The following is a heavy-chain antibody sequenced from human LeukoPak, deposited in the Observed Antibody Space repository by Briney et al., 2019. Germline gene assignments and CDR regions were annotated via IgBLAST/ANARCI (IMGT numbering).Heavy chain of an antibody. CDR2: IIIKGRYT. V-gene: IGHV3-21*01. Sequence: GPCLTLACAASGLSFSSYSMNSVRQHAGNGMEWVSSIIIKGRYTNYADSVKGLFTISRDNAKNSLKLQMNSLRAEDTAGYYCARDRVPRRWGPQGYDYYGMDVWGQGTTVTVSS. CDR3: ARDRVPRRWGPQGYDYYGMDV. CDR1: GLSFSSYS. D-gene: IGHD7-27*01. J-gene: IGHJ6*02.